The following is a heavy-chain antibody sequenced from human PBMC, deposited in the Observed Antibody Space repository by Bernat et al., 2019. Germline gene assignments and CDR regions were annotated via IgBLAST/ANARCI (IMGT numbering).Heavy chain of an antibody. CDR2: ISYDGSNK. CDR1: GFTFSSYA. CDR3: ARGPRYGDYYFDY. Sequence: QVQLVESGGGVVQPGRSLRLSCAASGFTFSSYAMHWVRQAPGKGLEWVAVISYDGSNKYYADSVKGRFTISRDNSKNTLYLQMNSLRAEDTAVYYCARGPRYGDYYFDYWGQGTLVTVAA. V-gene: IGHV3-30-3*01. J-gene: IGHJ4*02. D-gene: IGHD4-17*01.